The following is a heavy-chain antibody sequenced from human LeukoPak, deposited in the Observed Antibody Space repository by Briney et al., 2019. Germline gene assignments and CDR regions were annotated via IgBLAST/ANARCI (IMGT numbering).Heavy chain of an antibody. CDR1: GFTFSYYA. D-gene: IGHD3-22*01. J-gene: IGHJ4*02. CDR3: AKVNHDDSSGFYYESEIDY. Sequence: GGSLRLSCAASGFTFSYYAMSWVRQAPGKGLEWVSTIPGSGGAWVSSITGTASRPFYADSVKGRFTISRDNSKNTLYLQMNSLRAEDTAVYYCAKVNHDDSSGFYYESEIDYWGQGTLVTVSS. CDR2: IPGSGGAWVSSITGTASRP. V-gene: IGHV3-23*01.